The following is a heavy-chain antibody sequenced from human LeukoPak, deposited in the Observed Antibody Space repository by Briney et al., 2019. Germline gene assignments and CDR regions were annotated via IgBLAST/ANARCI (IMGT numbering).Heavy chain of an antibody. J-gene: IGHJ5*02. CDR3: ASYDYGDYQNNNWFDP. Sequence: GASVKVSCKASGGTFSSYAISWVRQAPGQGREWMGRIIPIFGIANYAQKFQGRVTITADKSTSTAYMELSSLRSEDTAVYYCASYDYGDYQNNNWFDPWGQGTLVTVSS. D-gene: IGHD4-17*01. CDR1: GGTFSSYA. CDR2: IIPIFGIA. V-gene: IGHV1-69*04.